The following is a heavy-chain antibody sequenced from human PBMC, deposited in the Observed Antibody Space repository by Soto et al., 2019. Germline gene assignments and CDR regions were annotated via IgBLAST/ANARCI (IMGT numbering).Heavy chain of an antibody. CDR1: GYTFTSYG. D-gene: IGHD6-13*01. J-gene: IGHJ5*02. CDR2: ISAYNGNT. CDR3: ARDHSIWQQLGLGWFDP. Sequence: QVQLVQSGAEVKKPGASVKVSCKASGYTFTSYGISWVRQAPGQGLEWMGWISAYNGNTNYAQKLQGRVTMTTDTSTSTAYRELRSLKSADTAVYYCARDHSIWQQLGLGWFDPWGQGTMVTVSS. V-gene: IGHV1-18*01.